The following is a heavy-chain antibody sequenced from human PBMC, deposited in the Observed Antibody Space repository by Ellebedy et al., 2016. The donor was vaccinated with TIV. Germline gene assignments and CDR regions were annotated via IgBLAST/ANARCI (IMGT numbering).Heavy chain of an antibody. CDR2: ISSSSSTI. CDR3: ARDLGVADYEAAWIDY. V-gene: IGHV3-48*04. Sequence: GESLKISXAASGFTFSSYSMNWVRQAPGKGLEWVSYISSSSSTIYYADSVKGRFTISRDNAKNSLYLQMNSLRAEDTAVYYCARDLGVADYEAAWIDYWGQGTLVTVSS. D-gene: IGHD4-17*01. J-gene: IGHJ4*02. CDR1: GFTFSSYS.